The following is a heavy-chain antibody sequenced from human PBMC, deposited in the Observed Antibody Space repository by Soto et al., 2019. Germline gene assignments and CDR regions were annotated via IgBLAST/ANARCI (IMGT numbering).Heavy chain of an antibody. CDR3: ARDSGAKLSSS. J-gene: IGHJ4*02. V-gene: IGHV1-69*13. D-gene: IGHD6-13*01. CDR1: GGTFSSYR. CDR2: IVPIYRTA. Sequence: SVKVSCKASGGTFSSYRFNWVRQARGQGPEWLGGIVPIYRTADYAQKFQGRVTITADESTRTVYMELSSLKSQDTALYYCARDSGAKLSSSWGQGTLVTVSS.